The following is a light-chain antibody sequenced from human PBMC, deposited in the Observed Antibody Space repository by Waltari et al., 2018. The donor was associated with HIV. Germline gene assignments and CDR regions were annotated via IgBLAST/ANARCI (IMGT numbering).Light chain of an antibody. CDR3: ASWDDSLNGVV. V-gene: IGLV1-44*01. CDR2: SND. CDR1: NSNIGSNT. Sequence: QSVLTQPPSTSGTPGQRVTISCSGSNSNIGSNTVNWYQQVPGKAPKLIIYSNDQRPSGVPDRFSGSKSDTSASLAISGLQSEDETDYYCASWDDSLNGVVFGGGTKLTAL. J-gene: IGLJ2*01.